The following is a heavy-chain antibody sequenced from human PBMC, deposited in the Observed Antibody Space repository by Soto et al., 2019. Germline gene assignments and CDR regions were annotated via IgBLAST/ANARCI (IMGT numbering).Heavy chain of an antibody. Sequence: GGSLRLSCTASGFTFGDYAMSWFRQAPGKGLEWVGFIRSKAYGGTTEYAASVKGRFTISRDDSKSIAYLQMNSLKTEDTAVYYCTRDRRYDFWSGYSEEPYYYGMDVWGQGTTVTVSS. CDR1: GFTFGDYA. D-gene: IGHD3-3*01. CDR3: TRDRRYDFWSGYSEEPYYYGMDV. V-gene: IGHV3-49*03. CDR2: IRSKAYGGTT. J-gene: IGHJ6*02.